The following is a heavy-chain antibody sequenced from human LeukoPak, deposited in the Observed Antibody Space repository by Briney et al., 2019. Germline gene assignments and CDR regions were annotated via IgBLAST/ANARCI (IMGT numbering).Heavy chain of an antibody. CDR2: IYTSGST. J-gene: IGHJ3*02. CDR3: ARRLPVAGTDDAFDI. D-gene: IGHD6-19*01. Sequence: KSSETLSLXCTVSGGSISSYYWSWIRQPAGKGLEWIGRIYTSGSTNYNPSLKSRVTMSVDTSKNQFSLKLSSVTAADTAVYYCARRLPVAGTDDAFDIWGQGTMVTVSS. CDR1: GGSISSYY. V-gene: IGHV4-4*07.